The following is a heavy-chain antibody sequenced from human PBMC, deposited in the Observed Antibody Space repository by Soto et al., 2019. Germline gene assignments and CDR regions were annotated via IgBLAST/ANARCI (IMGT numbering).Heavy chain of an antibody. CDR2: IYYSGGT. Sequence: QVQLQESGPGLVKPSETLSLTCTVSGGSVSSGSYYWSWIRQPPGKGLERIGYIYYSGGTNYNPSRKTRVTLSVVTATNQFSLKLRSVTAADTAVYYCARDRGYYGMHVWGQGTTVTVSS. J-gene: IGHJ6*02. V-gene: IGHV4-61*01. CDR1: GGSVSSGSYY. CDR3: ARDRGYYGMHV.